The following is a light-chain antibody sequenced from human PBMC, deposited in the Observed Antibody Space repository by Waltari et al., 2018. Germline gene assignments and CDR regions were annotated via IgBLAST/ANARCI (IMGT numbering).Light chain of an antibody. CDR2: MAS. CDR3: QHFNSYPFI. CDR1: QSIGNY. J-gene: IGKJ2*01. V-gene: IGKV1-5*03. Sequence: DIQMTQSPSTLSASVGDRVTITCRASQSIGNYLAWYQQKPGKAPKLLVFMASTLQREVPSRFIGSGSGTEFVLTISGLQADDFATYFCQHFNSYPFIFGRGTKLEIK.